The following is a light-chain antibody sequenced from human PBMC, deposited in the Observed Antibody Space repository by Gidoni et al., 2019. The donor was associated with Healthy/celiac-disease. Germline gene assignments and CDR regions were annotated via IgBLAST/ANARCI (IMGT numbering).Light chain of an antibody. CDR2: LGS. J-gene: IGKJ1*01. Sequence: DIVMTQSPLSLPVTPGEPASISCRSSQSLLHSNGYNYLDWYLQKPGQSPQLLIYLGSNRASGVPDRFSGSGSGTDFTLKISRVEAEDVGVYYCMQALKTPPPWTFGQGTKVEIK. CDR3: MQALKTPPPWT. V-gene: IGKV2-28*01. CDR1: QSLLHSNGYNY.